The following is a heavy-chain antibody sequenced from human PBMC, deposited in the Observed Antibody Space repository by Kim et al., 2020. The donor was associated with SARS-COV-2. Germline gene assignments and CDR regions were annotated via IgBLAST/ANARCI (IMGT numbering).Heavy chain of an antibody. V-gene: IGHV1-69*01. D-gene: IGHD6-13*01. CDR3: ARDTLGGSSSWYYFDY. Sequence: KFQGRVTITADESTSTAYMELSSLRSEDTAVYYCARDTLGGSSSWYYFDYWGQGTLVTVSS. J-gene: IGHJ4*02.